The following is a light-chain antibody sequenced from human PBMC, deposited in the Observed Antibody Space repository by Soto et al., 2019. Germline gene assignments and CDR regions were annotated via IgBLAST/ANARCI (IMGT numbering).Light chain of an antibody. V-gene: IGKV3-11*01. CDR1: QSVGDK. Sequence: EVVMTQSPATLSVSPGDIATLSCRASQSVGDKLAWYQQKPGQAPRLLIYDASNRATGIPARFSGSGSGTDFTLTISSLEPEDVAVYYCQHRSSWPLTFGGGTKVDI. J-gene: IGKJ4*01. CDR3: QHRSSWPLT. CDR2: DAS.